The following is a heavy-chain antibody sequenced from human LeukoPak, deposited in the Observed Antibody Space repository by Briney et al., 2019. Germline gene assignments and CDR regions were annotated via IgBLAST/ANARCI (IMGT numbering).Heavy chain of an antibody. CDR1: GFTFSNYW. Sequence: PGGSLRLSCAASGFTFSNYWMHWVRQAPGKGLVWVSRINSDGINTSYADSVKGRFTISRDNAKNSLYLQMNSLRAEDTAVYYCARTRVGVMNAFDIWGQGTMVTVSS. V-gene: IGHV3-74*01. D-gene: IGHD3-16*01. J-gene: IGHJ3*02. CDR3: ARTRVGVMNAFDI. CDR2: INSDGINT.